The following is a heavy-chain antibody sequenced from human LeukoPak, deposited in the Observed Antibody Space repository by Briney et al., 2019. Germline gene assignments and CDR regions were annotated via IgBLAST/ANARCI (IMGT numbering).Heavy chain of an antibody. CDR1: GFTFSNYA. CDR2: ISGSGGST. J-gene: IGHJ4*02. V-gene: IGHV3-23*01. Sequence: GGSLRLSCAASGFTFSNYAMGWVRQAPGKGLEWVSVISGSGGSTYFADSVKGRFTISKDNSKNTLYLQMSSLRAEDTAIYFCAKGGEFGELNYFDYWGQGTLVTVPS. CDR3: AKGGEFGELNYFDY. D-gene: IGHD3-10*01.